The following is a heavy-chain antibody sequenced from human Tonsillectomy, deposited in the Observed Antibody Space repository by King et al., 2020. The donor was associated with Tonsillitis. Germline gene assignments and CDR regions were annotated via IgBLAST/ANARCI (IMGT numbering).Heavy chain of an antibody. D-gene: IGHD3-3*01. CDR3: AKGYDFWSWDSYYYYYMDV. Sequence: VQLVESGGGLVQPGGSLRLSCAASGFTFSSYAMSWGRQAPGKGLEWVSAISGIGGSTYYADSVKGRFTISRDNSKNTLYLQMNSLRAEDTAVYYCAKGYDFWSWDSYYYYYMDVWGKGTTVTVSS. V-gene: IGHV3-23*04. CDR2: ISGIGGST. CDR1: GFTFSSYA. J-gene: IGHJ6*03.